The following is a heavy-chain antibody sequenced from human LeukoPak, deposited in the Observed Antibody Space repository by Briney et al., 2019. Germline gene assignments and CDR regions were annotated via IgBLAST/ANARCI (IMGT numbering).Heavy chain of an antibody. V-gene: IGHV4-34*01. CDR2: INHSGST. J-gene: IGHJ4*02. Sequence: PSETLSLTCAVYGGSFSGYYWSWIRQPPGKGLGWIGEINHSGSTNYNPSLKSRVTISVDTSKNQFSLKLSSVTAADTAVYYCARGFMVRGVIMLWSQGTLVTVSS. CDR3: ARGFMVRGVIML. D-gene: IGHD3-10*01. CDR1: GGSFSGYY.